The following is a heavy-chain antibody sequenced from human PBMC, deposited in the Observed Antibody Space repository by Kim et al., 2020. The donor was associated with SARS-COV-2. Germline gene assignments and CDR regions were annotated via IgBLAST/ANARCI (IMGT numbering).Heavy chain of an antibody. D-gene: IGHD6-13*01. Sequence: ASVKVSCKASGYSFTTYAMSWVRQAPGQGLKWMGWINTNTGKPTYAQDFTGHFVFSLDTSASTAYLQISSLKAGDTALYYCAGAIKPPYTSPDAQIYDHGMDVWGQGTTVTVSS. J-gene: IGHJ6*02. V-gene: IGHV7-4-1*02. CDR3: AGAIKPPYTSPDAQIYDHGMDV. CDR1: GYSFTTYA. CDR2: INTNTGKP.